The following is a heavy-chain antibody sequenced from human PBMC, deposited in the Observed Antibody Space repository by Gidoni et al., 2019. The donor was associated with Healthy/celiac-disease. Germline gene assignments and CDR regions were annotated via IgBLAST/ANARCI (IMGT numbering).Heavy chain of an antibody. CDR3: ARVSTYGGYYFDY. CDR1: GFTFSSYS. V-gene: IGHV3-21*01. Sequence: EVQLVESGGGLVKPGGSLRLSCAASGFTFSSYSMNWVRQAPGKGLEGVSSISSSSSYIYYADSVKGRFTISRDNAKNSLYLQMNSLRAEDTAVYYCARVSTYGGYYFDYWGQGTLVTVSS. D-gene: IGHD5-12*01. J-gene: IGHJ4*02. CDR2: ISSSSSYI.